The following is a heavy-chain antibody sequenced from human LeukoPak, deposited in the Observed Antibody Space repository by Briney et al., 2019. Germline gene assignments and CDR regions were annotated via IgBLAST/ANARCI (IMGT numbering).Heavy chain of an antibody. CDR1: GFTFSTYE. Sequence: GGSLRLSCAASGFTFSTYEMNWFRQAPGKGLEWVSSISSRAGTIYYADSVKGRFTISRDKAKNSLHLKMNTLRAEDTAVYYCARVGVLSSSWLLYWGQGTLVTVSS. V-gene: IGHV3-48*03. D-gene: IGHD6-13*01. CDR3: ARVGVLSSSWLLY. J-gene: IGHJ4*02. CDR2: ISSRAGTI.